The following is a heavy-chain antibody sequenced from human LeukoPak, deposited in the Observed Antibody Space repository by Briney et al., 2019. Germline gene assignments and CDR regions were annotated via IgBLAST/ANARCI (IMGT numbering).Heavy chain of an antibody. CDR1: GFTFGNYG. CDR2: ISYDGSSE. CDR3: AKELYNYGDYGAEGLDV. V-gene: IGHV3-30*18. D-gene: IGHD4-17*01. Sequence: GGSLRLSCAVSGFTFGNYGMHWVRQAPGKGLEWVALISYDGSSEYYAGSVKGRFTISRDNSKITVYLQMNSLRAEDTAVYYCAKELYNYGDYGAEGLDVGGQGTTVTVS. J-gene: IGHJ6*02.